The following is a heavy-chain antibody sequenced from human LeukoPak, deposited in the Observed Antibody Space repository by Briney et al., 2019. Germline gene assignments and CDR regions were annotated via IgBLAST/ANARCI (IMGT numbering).Heavy chain of an antibody. J-gene: IGHJ2*01. D-gene: IGHD4-17*01. Sequence: PSETLSLTCTVSSGSINSYYWTWIRQPAGKGLEWLGRVYTSGSPNYNPALKSRVTISGDRSKNQFSLKMTSVTAADTAVYYCAKSHPAVTTTDWYFDLWGRGTLVTVSS. V-gene: IGHV4-4*07. CDR2: VYTSGSP. CDR3: AKSHPAVTTTDWYFDL. CDR1: SGSINSYY.